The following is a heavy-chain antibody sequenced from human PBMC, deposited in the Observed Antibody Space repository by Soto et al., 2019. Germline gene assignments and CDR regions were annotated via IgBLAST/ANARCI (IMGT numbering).Heavy chain of an antibody. CDR2: IHRAGVT. CDR3: AGTPDIRPR. CDR1: GGSTSSSDW. J-gene: IGHJ4*02. V-gene: IGHV4-4*02. Sequence: QVHLQESGPGLVKPSETLSLTCTISGGSTSSSDWWTWVRQPPGEGLEWIGEIHRAGVTNYNSSRKSRLTNSLDQSRNHVSLGLTSVTAAGAAVYFCAGTPDIRPRWGLGILVPVSS.